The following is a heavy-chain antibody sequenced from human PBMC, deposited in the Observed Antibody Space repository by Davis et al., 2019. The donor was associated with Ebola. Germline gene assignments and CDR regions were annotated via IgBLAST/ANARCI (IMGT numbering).Heavy chain of an antibody. CDR2: LSYDGTNK. CDR3: AKDLGGGYDHSYYKYYGMDV. J-gene: IGHJ6*04. V-gene: IGHV3-30*18. CDR1: GFTFSNYA. Sequence: GESLKISCAASGFTFSNYAMHWVRQAPGKGLAWVAVLSYDGTNKYYGESVKGRFTISRDNSKNTLNLQMNSLRAEDTAVYYCAKDLGGGYDHSYYKYYGMDVWGKGTTVTVSS. D-gene: IGHD5-12*01.